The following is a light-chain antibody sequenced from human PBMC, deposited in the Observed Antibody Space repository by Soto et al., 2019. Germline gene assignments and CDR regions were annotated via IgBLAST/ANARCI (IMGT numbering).Light chain of an antibody. V-gene: IGKV3-11*01. J-gene: IGKJ4*01. CDR1: QSVNNF. CDR2: DAS. CDR3: QQRSNWPPALS. Sequence: EIVMTQSPATLSVSPGERATLSCRASQSVNNFLAWYQQKPGQTPRLLIYDASKRATGIPGRFSGSGSGTDFTLTISSLEPEDFAVYYCQQRSNWPPALSFGGGTKVDIK.